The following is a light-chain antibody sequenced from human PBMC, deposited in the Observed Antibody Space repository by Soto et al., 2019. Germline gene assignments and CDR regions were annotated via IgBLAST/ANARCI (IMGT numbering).Light chain of an antibody. Sequence: EIVLTQSPGTLSLSPGERATLSCRASQSVTKNYLAWYQQTPGQAPRLLIHDASIRATGIPDRFSGSGSGTDFTLTISRLEPEDFAVYYCQQCSHSPLTFGGGTKVEIK. CDR1: QSVTKNY. J-gene: IGKJ4*01. CDR3: QQCSHSPLT. CDR2: DAS. V-gene: IGKV3-20*01.